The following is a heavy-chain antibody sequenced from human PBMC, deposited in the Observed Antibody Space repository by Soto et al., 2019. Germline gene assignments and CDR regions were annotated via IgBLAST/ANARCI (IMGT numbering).Heavy chain of an antibody. D-gene: IGHD1-7*01. CDR3: AKSWGNTWELYYFDS. J-gene: IGHJ4*02. CDR2: ISGAGGST. CDR1: GLIFETYS. Sequence: EVQLLESGGGLVQPGGSLRLSCAASGLIFETYSMSWVRQPPGKGLEWVSGISGAGGSTYYADSVKGRFTISRDNSKNTPYLQVNSLRTEDTAVYYCAKSWGNTWELYYFDSWGQGTLVTVSS. V-gene: IGHV3-23*01.